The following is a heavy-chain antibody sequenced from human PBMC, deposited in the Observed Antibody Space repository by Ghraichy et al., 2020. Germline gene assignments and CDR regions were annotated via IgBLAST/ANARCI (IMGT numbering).Heavy chain of an antibody. CDR2: VYFTGST. CDR3: ARRGPQVALDY. D-gene: IGHD5-12*01. Sequence: SQTLSLTCSVSGGSISSSRHYWGWIRPPPGEGLEWIGSVYFTGSTYYNPSLTSRVTISVDSSDKQFSLRLTSVTAADTAVYYCARRGPQVALDYWGQGTLVTVSP. CDR1: GGSISSSRHY. J-gene: IGHJ4*02. V-gene: IGHV4-39*01.